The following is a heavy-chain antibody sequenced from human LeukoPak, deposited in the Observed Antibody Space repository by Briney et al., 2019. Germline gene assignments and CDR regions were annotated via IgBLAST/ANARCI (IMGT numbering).Heavy chain of an antibody. Sequence: PGGSLRLSCAASGFTFSSYSMNCVRQAPGKGLEWVSSISSSSSYIYYADSVKGRFTISRDNAKNSLYLQMNSLRAEDTAVYYCARDSESYGGNPGEPYFDYWGQGTLVTVSS. D-gene: IGHD4-23*01. CDR1: GFTFSSYS. J-gene: IGHJ4*02. V-gene: IGHV3-21*01. CDR2: ISSSSSYI. CDR3: ARDSESYGGNPGEPYFDY.